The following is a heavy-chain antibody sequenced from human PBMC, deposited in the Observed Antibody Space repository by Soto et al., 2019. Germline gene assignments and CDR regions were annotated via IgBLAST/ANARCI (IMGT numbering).Heavy chain of an antibody. CDR2: TSYDGSNK. D-gene: IGHD6-13*01. CDR1: GFTFSSYA. V-gene: IGHV3-30*04. CDR3: ARDRSIAAADPFDY. Sequence: SLSLSCAASGFTFSSYAIHWVRQAPGKGLEWVTVTSYDGSNKYYADSVRGRFTISRDNSKNTLYLQMNSLRAEDTAVYYCARDRSIAAADPFDYWGQGTLVTVSS. J-gene: IGHJ4*02.